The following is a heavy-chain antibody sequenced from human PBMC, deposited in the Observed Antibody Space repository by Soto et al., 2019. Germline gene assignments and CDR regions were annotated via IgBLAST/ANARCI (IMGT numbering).Heavy chain of an antibody. J-gene: IGHJ4*02. Sequence: SETLSLTCPVSGCSLSRYYWSLVRPPPGKGLEWIGYIYYSGSTNYNPSLKSRVTISVDTSKNQFSLKLSSVTAADTAVYYCARHGCSGGSCYHLYYFDYWGQGTLVTVSS. CDR3: ARHGCSGGSCYHLYYFDY. CDR2: IYYSGST. D-gene: IGHD2-15*01. V-gene: IGHV4-59*08. CDR1: GCSLSRYY.